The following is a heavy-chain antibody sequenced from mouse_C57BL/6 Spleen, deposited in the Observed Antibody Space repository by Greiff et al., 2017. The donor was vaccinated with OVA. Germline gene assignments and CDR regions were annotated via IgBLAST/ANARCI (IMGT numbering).Heavy chain of an antibody. CDR2: ISYDGSN. V-gene: IGHV3-6*01. J-gene: IGHJ1*03. CDR3: ARGGLGSPSYWYFDV. Sequence: EVKLVESGPGLVKPSQSLSLTCSVTGYSITSGYYWNWIRQFPGNKLEWMGYISYDGSNNYNPSLKNRISITRDTSKNQFFLKLNSVTTEDTATYYCARGGLGSPSYWYFDVWGTGTTVTVSS. D-gene: IGHD1-1*02. CDR1: GYSITSGYY.